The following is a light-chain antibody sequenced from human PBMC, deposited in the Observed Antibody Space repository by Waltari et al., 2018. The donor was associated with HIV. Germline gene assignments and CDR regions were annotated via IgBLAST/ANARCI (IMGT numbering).Light chain of an antibody. Sequence: DIQMTQSPSTLSASVGDRVTIPCRASQNLANWWAWYLQRPGTHHKVLIHNASMLDPGVPSVFIGTGSGTWFTLIIPSLQPDDFATYYCQQYHSYPLTFAGGTTLEIK. V-gene: IGKV1-5*03. CDR3: QQYHSYPLT. CDR2: NAS. CDR1: QNLANW. J-gene: IGKJ4*01.